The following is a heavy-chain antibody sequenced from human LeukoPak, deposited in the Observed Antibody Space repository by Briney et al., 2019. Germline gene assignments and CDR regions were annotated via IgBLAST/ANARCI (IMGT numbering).Heavy chain of an antibody. CDR2: IYHSGST. D-gene: IGHD1-26*01. CDR3: ARGAIVGASRIEFDY. V-gene: IGHV4-38-2*01. Sequence: SETLSLTCAVSGYSISSGYYWGWIRQPPGKGLEWIGSIYHSGSTYYNPSLKSRVTISVDTSKNQFSLKLSSVTAADTAVYYCARGAIVGASRIEFDYWGQGTLVTVSS. J-gene: IGHJ4*02. CDR1: GYSISSGYY.